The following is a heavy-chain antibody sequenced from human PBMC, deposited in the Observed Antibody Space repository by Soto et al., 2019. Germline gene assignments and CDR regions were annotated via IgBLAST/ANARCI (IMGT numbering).Heavy chain of an antibody. CDR3: ARGVRATDYYYYYGMDV. V-gene: IGHV1-69*01. CDR1: GGTFSSYA. Sequence: QVQLVQSGAEVKKPGSSVKVSCKASGGTFSSYAISWVRQAPGQGLEWMGGIIPIFGTANYAQKFQGRVTITADESTSTAYMELSSLRSEDTAVYYCARGVRATDYYYYYGMDVWGQGTTVTVSS. CDR2: IIPIFGTA. D-gene: IGHD1-26*01. J-gene: IGHJ6*02.